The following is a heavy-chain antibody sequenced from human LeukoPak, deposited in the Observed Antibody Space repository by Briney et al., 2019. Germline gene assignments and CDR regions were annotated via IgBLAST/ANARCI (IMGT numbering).Heavy chain of an antibody. V-gene: IGHV1-18*01. CDR1: GYTFTSYG. CDR2: ISAYNGNT. Sequence: ASVKVSCKASGYTFTSYGISWVRQAPGQGLEWMGWISAYNGNTNYAQKLQGRVTMTTGTSTSTAYMELRSLRSDDTAVYYCARVAAAGSPAGYWGQGTLVTVSS. D-gene: IGHD6-13*01. CDR3: ARVAAAGSPAGY. J-gene: IGHJ4*02.